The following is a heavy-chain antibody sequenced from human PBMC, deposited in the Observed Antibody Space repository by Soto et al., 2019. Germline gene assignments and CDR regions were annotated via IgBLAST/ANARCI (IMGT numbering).Heavy chain of an antibody. CDR2: IYYSGST. V-gene: IGHV4-59*01. D-gene: IGHD1-26*01. Sequence: SETLSLTCTVSGGSISSYYWSWIRQPPGKGLEWIGYIYYSGSTNYNPSLKSRVTISVDTSKNQFSLKLSSVTAADTAVYYCARSRSYYTGFDYWGQGTLVTVS. CDR3: ARSRSYYTGFDY. J-gene: IGHJ4*02. CDR1: GGSISSYY.